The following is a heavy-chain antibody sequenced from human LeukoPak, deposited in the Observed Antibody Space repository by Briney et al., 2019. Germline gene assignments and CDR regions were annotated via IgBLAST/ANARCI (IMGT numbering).Heavy chain of an antibody. D-gene: IGHD3-3*01. CDR3: ARPRGDLWSGYDY. V-gene: IGHV4-39*01. CDR1: RGSTIISSYY. CDR2: TYYSGST. J-gene: IGHJ4*02. Sequence: SETPSHTCSLSRGSTIISSYYCSWIRHSPRRGLGWIGNTYYSGSTIYNPSLKSRVTISVDTSKNQFSLRLTSVTAADTAVYYCARPRGDLWSGYDYWGQGVLVTVSP.